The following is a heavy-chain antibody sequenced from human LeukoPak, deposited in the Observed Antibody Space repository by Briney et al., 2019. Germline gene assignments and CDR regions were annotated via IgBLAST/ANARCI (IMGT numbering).Heavy chain of an antibody. CDR1: GFTFSSYG. J-gene: IGHJ4*02. Sequence: GGSLRLSCAASGFTFSSYGMSWVRQAPGKGLEWVSAIGGRDGSTYYADSVKGRFTISRDNAKNSLYLQMNSLRDEDTAVYYCASSGSYRFDYWGQGTLVTVSS. V-gene: IGHV3-23*01. CDR2: IGGRDGST. CDR3: ASSGSYRFDY. D-gene: IGHD1-26*01.